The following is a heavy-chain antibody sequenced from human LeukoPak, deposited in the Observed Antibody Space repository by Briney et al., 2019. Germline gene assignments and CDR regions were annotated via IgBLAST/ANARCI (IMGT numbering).Heavy chain of an antibody. D-gene: IGHD6-6*01. V-gene: IGHV3-20*04. CDR1: GLYFNAYG. CDR3: ARVPGYGGSSSWFDP. Sequence: GGSLRLSCAASGLYFNAYGMTWVRQAPGRGLEGGSGIQWNGGNMRYADSVKGRFTISRDNAKNSLYLQMDSLRAEDTALYYCARVPGYGGSSSWFDPWGQGTLVTVSS. J-gene: IGHJ5*02. CDR2: IQWNGGNM.